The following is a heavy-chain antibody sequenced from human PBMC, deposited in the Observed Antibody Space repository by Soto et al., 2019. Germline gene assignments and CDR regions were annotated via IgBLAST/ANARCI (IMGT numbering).Heavy chain of an antibody. D-gene: IGHD3-9*01. Sequence: VQLLESGGGLVQPGGSLSLSCAASGFTFSSYAMSWVRQDPGKGLEWVSAISGSGGSTYYADSVKGRFTISRDNSENTLYLQMNSLRAEDTAVYYCAKVDILVMGYFDYWGQGTLVTVSS. CDR1: GFTFSSYA. J-gene: IGHJ4*02. V-gene: IGHV3-23*01. CDR2: ISGSGGST. CDR3: AKVDILVMGYFDY.